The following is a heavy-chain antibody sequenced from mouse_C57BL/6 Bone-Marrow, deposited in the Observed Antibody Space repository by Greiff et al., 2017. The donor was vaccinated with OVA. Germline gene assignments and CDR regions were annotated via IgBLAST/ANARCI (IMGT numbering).Heavy chain of an antibody. CDR2: INPNNGGT. V-gene: IGHV1-18*01. Sequence: EVQGVESGPELVKPGASVKIPCKASGYTFTDYNMDWVKQSHGKSLEWIGDINPNNGGTIYNQKFKGKATLTVDKSSSTAYMELRSLTSEDTAVYYCARSSGGRSFAYWGQGTLVTVSA. D-gene: IGHD3-1*01. J-gene: IGHJ3*01. CDR1: GYTFTDYN. CDR3: ARSSGGRSFAY.